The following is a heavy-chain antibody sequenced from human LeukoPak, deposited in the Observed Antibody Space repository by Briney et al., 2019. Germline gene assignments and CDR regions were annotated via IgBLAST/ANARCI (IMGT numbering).Heavy chain of an antibody. CDR2: TNIGGTNT. J-gene: IGHJ5*02. V-gene: IGHV3-11*01. CDR1: GFTFNDYY. Sequence: GGSLRLSCAASGFTFNDYYMSWIRQAPEKGLEWLSYTNIGGTNTHYADSVKGRFTISRDNAKKSLYLEMNNLRAEDTAVYYCATDGAGFDTWGQGVLVTVSS. CDR3: ATDGAGFDT.